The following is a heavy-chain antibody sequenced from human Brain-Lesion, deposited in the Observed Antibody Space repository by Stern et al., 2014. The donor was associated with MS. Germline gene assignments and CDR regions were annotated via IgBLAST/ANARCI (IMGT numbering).Heavy chain of an antibody. CDR2: INPKTGGT. CDR1: GYIFTGYY. D-gene: IGHD3-3*01. Sequence: VQLVESGAEVKKPGASVKVSCKTSGYIFTGYYIHWVRQPPGQGLEWLAWINPKTGGTKYAQKFQGRVTMSRDTSISTAYVELSSLTSDDTAVYYCARDQRGITIFGVVTDYYYLGMDVWGQGTTVTVSS. V-gene: IGHV1-2*02. CDR3: ARDQRGITIFGVVTDYYYLGMDV. J-gene: IGHJ6*02.